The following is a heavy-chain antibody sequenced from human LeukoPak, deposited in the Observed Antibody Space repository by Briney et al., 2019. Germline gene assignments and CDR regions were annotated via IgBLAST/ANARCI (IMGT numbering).Heavy chain of an antibody. J-gene: IGHJ4*02. CDR3: AKDYRTTVTTPSFDY. CDR1: GDSISGYY. Sequence: SETLSLTCTVSGDSISGYYWSWIRQPPGRGLEWIGYIYYSGSATYNPSLKSRVTISVDTSKNQFSLKLGSVTAADTAVYYCAKDYRTTVTTPSFDYWGQGTLVTVSS. CDR2: IYYSGSA. V-gene: IGHV4-59*01. D-gene: IGHD4-11*01.